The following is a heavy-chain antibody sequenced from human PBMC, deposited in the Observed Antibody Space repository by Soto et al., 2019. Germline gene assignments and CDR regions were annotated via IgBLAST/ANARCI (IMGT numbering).Heavy chain of an antibody. Sequence: ASVKVSCKASGYTFTSYAMNWVRQAPGQGLEWMGWINTNTGNPTYAQGFTGRFVFSLDTSVSTAYLQICSLKAEDTAVYYCARDGGPGGILTDAALYYYYGMDVWGQGTTVTVSS. CDR2: INTNTGNP. CDR3: ARDGGPGGILTDAALYYYYGMDV. V-gene: IGHV7-4-1*01. J-gene: IGHJ6*02. D-gene: IGHD3-9*01. CDR1: GYTFTSYA.